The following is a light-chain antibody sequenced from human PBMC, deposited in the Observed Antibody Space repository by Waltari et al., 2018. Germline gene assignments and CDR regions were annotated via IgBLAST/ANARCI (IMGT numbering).Light chain of an antibody. CDR3: QQYYVWPPIT. V-gene: IGKV3-15*01. Sequence: VLLTQSPASLSVSPGDTVILPCRASQSVRPNLVWYQQKAGQAPRTLIYGASTRASGVPSRFSGSGSETDFTLIISSLQSEDAAVYFCQQYYVWPPITFGGGTKLEI. CDR2: GAS. J-gene: IGKJ4*01. CDR1: QSVRPN.